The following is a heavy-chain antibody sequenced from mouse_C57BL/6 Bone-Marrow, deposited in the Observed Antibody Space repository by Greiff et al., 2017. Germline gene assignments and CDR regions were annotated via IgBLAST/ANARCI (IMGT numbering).Heavy chain of an antibody. J-gene: IGHJ2*01. CDR2: IDPSDSET. CDR3: ARHDGYYLYYFDY. CDR1: GYTFTSYW. D-gene: IGHD2-3*01. Sequence: VQLQQPGAELVRPGSSVKLSCKASGYTFTSYWMHWVKQRPIQGLEWIGNIDPSDSETHYNQKFKDKATLTVDKSSSTAYLQLSSLTSEDSAVYYCARHDGYYLYYFDYWGQGTTLTVSS. V-gene: IGHV1-52*01.